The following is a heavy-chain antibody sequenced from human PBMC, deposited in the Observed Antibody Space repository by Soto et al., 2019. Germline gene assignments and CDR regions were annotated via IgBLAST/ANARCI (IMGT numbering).Heavy chain of an antibody. J-gene: IGHJ4*02. V-gene: IGHV4-59*01. D-gene: IGHD1-1*01. Sequence: VQLQESGPGLVKPSETLSLTCTVSGTSISSYYWSWIRQPPGKGLEWLANIHYSGTTNYNPSLASRVTLSVDTSKNQFSLKMTSVTAADRAMYFCARYNSSAIAYWGRGTLVTVSS. CDR3: ARYNSSAIAY. CDR2: IHYSGTT. CDR1: GTSISSYY.